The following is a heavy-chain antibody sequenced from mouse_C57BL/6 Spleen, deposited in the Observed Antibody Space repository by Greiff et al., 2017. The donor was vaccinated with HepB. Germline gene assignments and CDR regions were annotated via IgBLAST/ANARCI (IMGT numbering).Heavy chain of an antibody. J-gene: IGHJ2*01. CDR1: GYAFSSSW. Sequence: QVQLQQSGPELVKPGASVKISCKASGYAFSSSWMNWVKQRPGKGLEWIGRIYPGDGDTNYNGKFKGKATLTADKSSSTAYMQLSSLTSEDSAVYFCASGGTVVEDYWGQVTTLTVSS. D-gene: IGHD1-1*01. CDR3: ASGGTVVEDY. V-gene: IGHV1-82*01. CDR2: IYPGDGDT.